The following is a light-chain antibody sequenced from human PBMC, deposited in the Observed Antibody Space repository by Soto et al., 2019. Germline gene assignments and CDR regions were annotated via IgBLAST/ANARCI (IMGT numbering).Light chain of an antibody. CDR3: GAWDNSLSAGV. Sequence: QSVLKQPPSVSAAPGQQVSISCSGSSSNIGRRSVSWYQQLPGTSPKLLIYENNKRPSGIPDRFSGSKSGTSATLGITGLQTGNEADYYCGAWDNSLSAGVFGTGTKVTVL. CDR1: SSNIGRRS. V-gene: IGLV1-51*01. J-gene: IGLJ1*01. CDR2: ENN.